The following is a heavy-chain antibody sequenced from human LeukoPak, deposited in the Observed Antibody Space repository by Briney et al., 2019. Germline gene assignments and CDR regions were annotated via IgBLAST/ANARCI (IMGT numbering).Heavy chain of an antibody. Sequence: PSETLSLTCTVSGGSISSYYWSWIRQPPGKGLEWIGYIYYSGSTNYNPSLKSRVTISVDTSKNQFSLKLSSVTAADTAVYYCARSIIQLWSIDGYYFDYWGQGTLVTVSS. V-gene: IGHV4-59*01. D-gene: IGHD5-18*01. CDR3: ARSIIQLWSIDGYYFDY. CDR2: IYYSGST. J-gene: IGHJ4*02. CDR1: GGSISSYY.